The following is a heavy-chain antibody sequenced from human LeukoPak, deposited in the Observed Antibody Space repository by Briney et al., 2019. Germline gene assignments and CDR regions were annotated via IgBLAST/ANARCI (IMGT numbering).Heavy chain of an antibody. CDR3: ARSIPRIAALNNFDY. V-gene: IGHV4-39*01. Sequence: SETLSLTCTVSGGSISSSSYYWGWIRQPPEKGLEWIATIYYSGSTYYTPSLKSRVTISVDTSKNQFSLKLSSVTAADTAVYYCARSIPRIAALNNFDYWGQGTLVTVSS. CDR2: IYYSGST. D-gene: IGHD6-6*01. CDR1: GGSISSSSYY. J-gene: IGHJ4*02.